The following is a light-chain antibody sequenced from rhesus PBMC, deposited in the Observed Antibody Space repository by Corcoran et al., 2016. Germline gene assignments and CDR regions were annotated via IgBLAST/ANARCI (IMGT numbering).Light chain of an antibody. CDR2: AAS. V-gene: IGKV1S12*01. CDR1: QNIYSN. J-gene: IGKJ2*01. Sequence: DIQMTQSPSALSASVGDRVTISCRASQNIYSNLAWYQQKPGKAPKLLIDAASSLQTGIPSRFSGIGSGTDFTLTISSLQPEDSAAYYCQHYYDNPYSFGQGTKVEIK. CDR3: QHYYDNPYS.